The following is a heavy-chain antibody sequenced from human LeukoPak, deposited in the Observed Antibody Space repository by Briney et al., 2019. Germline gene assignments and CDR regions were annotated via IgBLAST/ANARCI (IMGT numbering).Heavy chain of an antibody. V-gene: IGHV4-59*11. CDR3: ASLTGYYEPRFDY. D-gene: IGHD3-9*01. J-gene: IGHJ4*02. Sequence: SETLSLTCTVSGASIRSHYWSWIRQPPGKGLEWIGYIYYTGSTNYNPSLKSRVTISVDTSKNQFSLNLNSVTAADTAVYYCASLTGYYEPRFDYWGQGTLVTVSS. CDR2: IYYTGST. CDR1: GASIRSHY.